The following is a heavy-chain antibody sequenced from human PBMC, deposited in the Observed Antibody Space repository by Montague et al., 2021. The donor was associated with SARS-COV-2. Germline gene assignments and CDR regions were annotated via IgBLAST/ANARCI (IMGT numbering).Heavy chain of an antibody. V-gene: IGHV3-30*04. D-gene: IGHD1-26*01. J-gene: IGHJ5*02. Sequence: SLRLSCAASGFTFSSYAMHWVRQAPGKGLEWVAVICYDRSNKYYADSVKGRFTISRDNAKNSLYLQMNSLRAEDTAVYYCARAGGGGYCSWFDPWGQGTMVTVSS. CDR3: ARAGGGGYCSWFDP. CDR1: GFTFSSYA. CDR2: ICYDRSNK.